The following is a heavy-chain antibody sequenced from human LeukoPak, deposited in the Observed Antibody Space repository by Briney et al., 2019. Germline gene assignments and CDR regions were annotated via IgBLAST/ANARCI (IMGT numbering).Heavy chain of an antibody. CDR3: AKDRNSDFTVDAFDI. CDR2: ISGSGGTT. CDR1: GFTFSSYG. J-gene: IGHJ3*02. D-gene: IGHD3-3*01. V-gene: IGHV3-23*01. Sequence: GGSLRLSCAASGFTFSSYGMSWVRQAPGKGQEWVSTISGSGGTTYYPDSVKGRFTISRDNSKNTLDLQMNSLRAEDTAVYYCAKDRNSDFTVDAFDIWGQGTMVTVSS.